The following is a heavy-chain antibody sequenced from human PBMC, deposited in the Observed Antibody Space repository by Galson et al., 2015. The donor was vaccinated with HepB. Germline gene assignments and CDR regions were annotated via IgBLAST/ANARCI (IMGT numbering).Heavy chain of an antibody. V-gene: IGHV3-23*01. D-gene: IGHD2-2*01. CDR2: ISGSGGST. CDR3: AKELGYCSSTSCFFPNYYYYYGMDV. J-gene: IGHJ6*02. Sequence: SYAMSWVRQAPGKGLEWVSAISGSGGSTYYADSVKGRFTISRDNSKNTLYLQMNSLRAEDTAVYYCAKELGYCSSTSCFFPNYYYYYGMDVWGQGTTVTVSS. CDR1: SYA.